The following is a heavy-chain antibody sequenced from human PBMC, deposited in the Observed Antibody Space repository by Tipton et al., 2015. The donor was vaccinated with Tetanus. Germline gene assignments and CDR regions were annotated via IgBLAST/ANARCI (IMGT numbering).Heavy chain of an antibody. CDR3: AKDLAAYCGGDCFSFDY. Sequence: SLRLSCEVSGFTFSSYGMHWVRRAPGKELEWVADISHDGGYKYYADSVQGQFTISRDNSKNTVSLQMNRLRPEDTAVYYCAKDLAAYCGGDCFSFDYWGQGTLVTVSS. V-gene: IGHV3-30*18. J-gene: IGHJ4*02. D-gene: IGHD2-21*02. CDR2: ISHDGGYK. CDR1: GFTFSSYG.